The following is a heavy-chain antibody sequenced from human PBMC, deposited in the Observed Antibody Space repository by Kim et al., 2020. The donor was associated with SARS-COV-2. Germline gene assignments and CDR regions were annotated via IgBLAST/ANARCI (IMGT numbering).Heavy chain of an antibody. CDR2: IYSGGSKT. V-gene: IGHV3-23*03. J-gene: IGHJ2*01. Sequence: GGSLRLSCAASGFTFSSYAMSWVRQAPGKGLEGGSLIYSGGSKTYYADSVKGRFTISRDNSKNTLYLQMNSLRAEDTAVYYCATRYLDLWGRGTLVTVSS. CDR3: ATRYLDL. CDR1: GFTFSSYA.